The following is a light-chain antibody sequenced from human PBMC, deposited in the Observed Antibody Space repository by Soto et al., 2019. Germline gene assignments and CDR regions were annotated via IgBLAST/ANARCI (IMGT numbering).Light chain of an antibody. J-gene: IGKJ3*01. V-gene: IGKV1-5*01. CDR1: QSISSW. CDR2: DAS. Sequence: DIQMTQSPSTLSTSVGDRVTITCRASQSISSWLAWYQQKPGKAPKLLIYDASSLESGVPSRFSGSGSGTEFTLTISSLHPDDFATNYCQQYNSFSFTFGPGTKVDIK. CDR3: QQYNSFSFT.